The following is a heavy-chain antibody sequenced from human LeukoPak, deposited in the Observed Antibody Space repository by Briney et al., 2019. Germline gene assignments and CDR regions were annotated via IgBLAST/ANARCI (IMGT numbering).Heavy chain of an antibody. D-gene: IGHD3-22*01. CDR2: IWYDGSNK. CDR1: GFTFSSYG. Sequence: PGGSLRLSCAASGFTFSSYGMHWVRQAPGKGLEWVAFIWYDGSNKYYADSVKGRFTISRDNSKNTLYLQMNSLRAEDTAVYYCARGHDSNGYIYYYYYMDVWGKGTTVTVSS. V-gene: IGHV3-30*02. CDR3: ARGHDSNGYIYYYYYMDV. J-gene: IGHJ6*03.